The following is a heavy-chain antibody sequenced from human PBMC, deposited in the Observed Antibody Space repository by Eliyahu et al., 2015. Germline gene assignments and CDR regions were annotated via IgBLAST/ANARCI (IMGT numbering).Heavy chain of an antibody. V-gene: IGHV3-72*01. D-gene: IGHD6-13*01. CDR3: TRAYGFSSNWYQFDS. J-gene: IGHJ4*02. Sequence: EVQLVESGGGLVQPGGSLRLSCAASGFXFXDHYMDWVRQAPGKGLEWVARSRNKANRYTTEYAASVEGRFTISRDDSKNSLYLQMNSLKIEDTAVYYCTRAYGFSSNWYQFDSWGQGTLVTVSS. CDR1: GFXFXDHY. CDR2: SRNKANRYTT.